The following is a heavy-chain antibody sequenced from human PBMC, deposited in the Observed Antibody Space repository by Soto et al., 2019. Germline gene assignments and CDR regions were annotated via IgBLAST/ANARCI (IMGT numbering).Heavy chain of an antibody. CDR2: IYSGGTT. Sequence: EVQLVESGGGLVQPGGSLRLSCAASGFTVSSNYMTWVRQAPGKGLEWVSIIYSGGTTYYADSVKGRFTVSRDNSKNTVYLQMNNLRVEDTAVYYCARSRYGDGDCFDPWRQGTLVTVSS. CDR1: GFTVSSNY. D-gene: IGHD4-17*01. V-gene: IGHV3-66*01. CDR3: ARSRYGDGDCFDP. J-gene: IGHJ5*02.